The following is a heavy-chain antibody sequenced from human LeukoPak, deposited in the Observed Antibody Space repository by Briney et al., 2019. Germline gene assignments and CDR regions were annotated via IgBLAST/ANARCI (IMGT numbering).Heavy chain of an antibody. CDR2: INPSGGST. D-gene: IGHD6-19*01. J-gene: IGHJ3*02. CDR3: ARVKSKAVAGPDAFDI. V-gene: IGHV1-46*01. CDR1: GYTFTSYY. Sequence: ASVKVSCKASGYTFTSYYMHWVRQAPGQALEWMGIINPSGGSTSYAQKFQGRVTMTRDTSTSTVYMELSSLRSEDTAVYYCARVKSKAVAGPDAFDIWGQGTMVTVSS.